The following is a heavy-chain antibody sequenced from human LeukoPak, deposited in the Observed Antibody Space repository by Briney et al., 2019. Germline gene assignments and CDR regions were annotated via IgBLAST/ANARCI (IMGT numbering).Heavy chain of an antibody. J-gene: IGHJ3*02. V-gene: IGHV3-74*01. Sequence: GGSLRLSCAASGFTFTSDWMHWVRQAPGKGLVWVSRINSDGSSASYADSVKGRFTISRDNAKNSLYLQMISLRAEDTAVYYCARGGAGATKDDTFDIWGQGTMVTVSS. D-gene: IGHD1-1*01. CDR1: GFTFTSDW. CDR3: ARGGAGATKDDTFDI. CDR2: INSDGSSA.